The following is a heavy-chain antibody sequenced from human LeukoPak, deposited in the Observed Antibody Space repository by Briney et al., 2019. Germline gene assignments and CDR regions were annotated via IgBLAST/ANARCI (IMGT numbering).Heavy chain of an antibody. CDR2: LYLRGIT. Sequence: SQTLSLTCTVSGGSISSGGYYWSWIRQHPGKGMEWIGSLYLRGITYYNPSLKSRVTISVDMSMNHFSMSMNSVTAADTAVYYCARSSWYDIIDYWGQGTLVTVSS. CDR3: ARSSWYDIIDY. J-gene: IGHJ4*02. D-gene: IGHD6-13*01. V-gene: IGHV4-39*02. CDR1: GGSISSGGYY.